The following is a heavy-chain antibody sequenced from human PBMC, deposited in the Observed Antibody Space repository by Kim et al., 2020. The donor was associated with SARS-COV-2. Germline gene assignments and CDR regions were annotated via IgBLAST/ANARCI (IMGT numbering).Heavy chain of an antibody. CDR3: AKDMGSGGYGNFDY. J-gene: IGHJ4*02. V-gene: IGHV3-23*01. D-gene: IGHD5-12*01. Sequence: ADPVKGRFNISRDKSKNTLYLQMNSLGAEDTAVYYCAKDMGSGGYGNFDYWGQGTLVTVSS.